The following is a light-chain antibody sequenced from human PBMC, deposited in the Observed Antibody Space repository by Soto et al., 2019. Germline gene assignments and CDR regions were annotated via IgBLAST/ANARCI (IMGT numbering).Light chain of an antibody. V-gene: IGLV1-40*01. J-gene: IGLJ2*01. CDR1: SSNIGAGYD. CDR2: GTS. Sequence: QSVLTQPPSVSGAPGQRVTISCTGSSSNIGAGYDVHWYQQLPGTAPKLLIYGTSNRPSGVPDRCSGSKSGTSASLAITGLQAEDEADYYCQSYDSSLSVVFGGGTKLTVL. CDR3: QSYDSSLSVV.